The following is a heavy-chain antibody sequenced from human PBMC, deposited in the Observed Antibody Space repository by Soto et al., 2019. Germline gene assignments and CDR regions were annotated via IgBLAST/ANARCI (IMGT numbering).Heavy chain of an antibody. CDR1: GDSISGSPYF. J-gene: IGHJ4*02. Sequence: QLQLQESGPGLVMPSETLSLTCTVSGDSISGSPYFWGWIRQPPGKRLEWLGSIFYDDYTLYTPSLXCRVTISVDTSKNQFSLKLASVAAADTATYFCARLQAAVPHYWGQGTLVTVSS. V-gene: IGHV4-39*01. D-gene: IGHD6-13*01. CDR2: IFYDDYT. CDR3: ARLQAAVPHY.